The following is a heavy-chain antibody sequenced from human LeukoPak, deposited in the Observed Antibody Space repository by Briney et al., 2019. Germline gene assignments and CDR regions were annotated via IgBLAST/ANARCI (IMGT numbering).Heavy chain of an antibody. CDR1: GFTFSSYA. D-gene: IGHD6-6*01. CDR2: ISGSGGST. CDR3: ASEGGGGSSGTIDY. Sequence: GGSLRLSCEASGFTFSSYAMSWVRQAPGKGLEWVSAISGSGGSTYYADSVKGRFTISRDNSKNTLYLQMNSLRAEDTAVYYCASEGGGGSSGTIDYWGQGTLVTVSS. J-gene: IGHJ4*02. V-gene: IGHV3-23*01.